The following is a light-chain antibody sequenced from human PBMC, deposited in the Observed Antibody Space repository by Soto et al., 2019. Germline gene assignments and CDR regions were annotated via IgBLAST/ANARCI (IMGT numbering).Light chain of an antibody. Sequence: SLSAAGDRVTIPCRASQTVFNCLNWYQQKARMAPKLLIYGTSKLQGGVPSRFNGSGSGAEFTLTISSLQPEDVATYYCQQTYSPPLSFGQGTRLEIK. CDR1: QTVFNC. CDR2: GTS. J-gene: IGKJ5*01. V-gene: IGKV1-39*01. CDR3: QQTYSPPLS.